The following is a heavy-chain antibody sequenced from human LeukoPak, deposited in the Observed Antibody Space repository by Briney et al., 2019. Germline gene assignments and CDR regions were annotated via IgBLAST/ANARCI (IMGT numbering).Heavy chain of an antibody. V-gene: IGHV4-4*02. J-gene: IGHJ4*02. CDR3: ARAVAGTYTPFDY. D-gene: IGHD6-19*01. CDR2: IYHSGST. Sequence: ASETLSLTCAVSGGSISSSNWWSWVRQPPGKGLEWIGEIYHSGSTNYNPSLKSRVTISVDKSKNQFSLKLSSVTAADTAVSYCARAVAGTYTPFDYWGQGTLVTVSS. CDR1: GGSISSSNW.